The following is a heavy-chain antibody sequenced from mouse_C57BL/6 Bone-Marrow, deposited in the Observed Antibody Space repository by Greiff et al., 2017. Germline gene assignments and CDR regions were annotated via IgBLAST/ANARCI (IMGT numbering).Heavy chain of an antibody. Sequence: QVQLQHPVAELVMPGASVKLSCTASGYTFTGYWITWVKQRPGQGLEWIGDIYPGSGSTNYNEKFKSKATLTVDTSSSTAYMQLSSLTSEDSAVYYCAGDGPYYFDYWGQGTTLTVSS. CDR2: IYPGSGST. CDR1: GYTFTGYW. V-gene: IGHV1-55*01. J-gene: IGHJ2*01. CDR3: AGDGPYYFDY. D-gene: IGHD2-3*01.